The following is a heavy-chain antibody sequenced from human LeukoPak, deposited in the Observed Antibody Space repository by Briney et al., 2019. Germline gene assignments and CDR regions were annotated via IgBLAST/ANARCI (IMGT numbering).Heavy chain of an antibody. CDR1: GFTFSSYG. D-gene: IGHD6-19*01. CDR3: ARSSGWSFFDY. J-gene: IGHJ4*02. Sequence: PGRSLRLSCAASGFTFSSYGMHWVRQAPGKGLEWVAVISYDGSNKYYADSVKGRFTISRDNAKNTLYLQMNSLRAEDTAVYYCARSSGWSFFDYWGQGTLVTVSS. V-gene: IGHV3-30*03. CDR2: ISYDGSNK.